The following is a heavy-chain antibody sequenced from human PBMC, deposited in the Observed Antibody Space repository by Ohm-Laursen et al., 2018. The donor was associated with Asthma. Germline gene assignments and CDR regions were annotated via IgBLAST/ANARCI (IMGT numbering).Heavy chain of an antibody. CDR3: ARGMLISGVVITAYDN. D-gene: IGHD3-3*01. J-gene: IGHJ4*02. Sequence: SLRLSCAALGFIFSDYPMTWVRQAPGKGLEWVSSISDSSEYIYYADSVRGRFTVSRDNAKNSMDLQMDRLRAEDTAVYYCARGMLISGVVITAYDNWGQGVLVNVSS. CDR2: ISDSSEYI. CDR1: GFIFSDYP. V-gene: IGHV3-21*01.